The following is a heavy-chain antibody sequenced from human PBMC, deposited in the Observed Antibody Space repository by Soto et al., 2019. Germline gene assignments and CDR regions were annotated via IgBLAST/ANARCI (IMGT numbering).Heavy chain of an antibody. J-gene: IGHJ4*02. CDR2: INPSGGST. CDR3: AGVGSGSPFDY. V-gene: IGHV1-46*03. CDR1: GYTFTSYY. Sequence: QVQLVQSGAEVKKPGASVKVSCKASGYTFTSYYMHWVRQAPGQGLEWMGIINPSGGSTSYAQKFQGRVTMTGDTSTSTVSMELSSLRSEDTAVYSCAGVGSGSPFDYSGQGTLVTVSS. D-gene: IGHD3-10*01.